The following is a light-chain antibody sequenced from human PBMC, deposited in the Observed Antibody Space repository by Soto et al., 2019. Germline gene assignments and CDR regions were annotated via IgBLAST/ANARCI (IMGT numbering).Light chain of an antibody. CDR3: VLYMGSGIWV. CDR2: STN. Sequence: QAVVTQEPSFSVSPGGTVTLTCGLSSGSVSTHYYPSWYQQPPRQAPRTLIYSTNTRSSGVPDRFSGSILGNKAALTITGAQADDESDYYCVLYMGSGIWVFGRGTKLTVL. J-gene: IGLJ3*02. V-gene: IGLV8-61*01. CDR1: SGSVSTHYY.